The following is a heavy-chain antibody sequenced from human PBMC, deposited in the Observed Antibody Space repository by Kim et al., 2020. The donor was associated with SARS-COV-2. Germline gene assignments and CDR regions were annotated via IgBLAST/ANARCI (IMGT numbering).Heavy chain of an antibody. V-gene: IGHV3-33*06. Sequence: GESLRLSCAASGFTFSSYGMHWVRQAPGKGLEWVAVIWYDGSNKYYADSVKGRFTISRDNSKNTLYLQMNSLRAEDTAVYYCAKVGDSSGHAISYFDYWGQGTLVTVSS. J-gene: IGHJ4*02. CDR2: IWYDGSNK. CDR3: AKVGDSSGHAISYFDY. D-gene: IGHD5-12*01. CDR1: GFTFSSYG.